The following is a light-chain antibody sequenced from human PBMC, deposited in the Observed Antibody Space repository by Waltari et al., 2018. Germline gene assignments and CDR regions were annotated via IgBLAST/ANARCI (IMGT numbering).Light chain of an antibody. CDR2: ATS. CDR1: PGPVTRGHY. Sequence: QAVVTQEPSLTVSPGGTVTLTCPSRPGPVTRGHYPYWFQQKPGQAPRTLIYATSNKHSWTPVRFSGSLLGGKAALTLSGAQPEDEADYYCLISFGGAEEIFGGGTKLTVL. J-gene: IGLJ2*01. CDR3: LISFGGAEEI. V-gene: IGLV7-46*01.